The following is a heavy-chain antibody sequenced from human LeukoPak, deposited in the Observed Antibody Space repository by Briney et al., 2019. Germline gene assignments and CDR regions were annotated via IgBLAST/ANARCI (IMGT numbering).Heavy chain of an antibody. CDR1: GGSFSGYY. J-gene: IGHJ5*02. CDR2: INHSGST. V-gene: IGHV4-34*01. Sequence: PETLSLTCAVYGGSFSGYYWSWIRQPPGKGLEWIGEINHSGSTNYNPSLKSRVTISVDTSKNQFSLKLSSVTAADTAVYYCARKSSAARRRDWFDPWGQGTLVTVSS. CDR3: ARKSSAARRRDWFDP. D-gene: IGHD6-6*01.